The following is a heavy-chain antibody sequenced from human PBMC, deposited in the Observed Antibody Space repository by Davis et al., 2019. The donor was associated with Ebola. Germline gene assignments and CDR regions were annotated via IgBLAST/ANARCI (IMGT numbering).Heavy chain of an antibody. Sequence: PSETLSLTCTVSGGSISSYYWSWIRQPPGKGLEWIGYIYYSGSTYYNPSLKSRVTISVDRSKNQFSLKLSSVTAADTAVYYCARAFQDWHPYYYYYMDVWGKGTTVTVSS. D-gene: IGHD3/OR15-3a*01. CDR3: ARAFQDWHPYYYYYMDV. V-gene: IGHV4-59*12. CDR1: GGSISSYY. CDR2: IYYSGST. J-gene: IGHJ6*03.